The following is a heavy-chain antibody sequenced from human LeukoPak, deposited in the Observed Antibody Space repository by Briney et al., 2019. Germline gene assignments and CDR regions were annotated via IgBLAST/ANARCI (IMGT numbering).Heavy chain of an antibody. D-gene: IGHD4-17*01. CDR1: GDSFTSYW. J-gene: IGHJ5*02. CDR3: AREFDYGDYDWFDL. CDR2: IYPGESDT. V-gene: IGHV5-51*01. Sequence: GESLKISSEGAGDSFTSYWSGWGRGMRGKGLGWMGIIYPGESDTRYTASSQGQVTISADQSISTAYLQWSSLKASDTAMYYCAREFDYGDYDWFDLWGQGTLVTVSS.